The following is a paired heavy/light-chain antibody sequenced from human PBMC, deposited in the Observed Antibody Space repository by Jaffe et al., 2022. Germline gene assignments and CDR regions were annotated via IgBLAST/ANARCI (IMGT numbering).Light chain of an antibody. CDR1: QSVSSY. V-gene: IGKV3-11*01. J-gene: IGKJ4*01. CDR3: QQRSNWPRVT. CDR2: DAS. Sequence: EIVLTQSPATLSLSPGERATLSCRASQSVSSYLAWYQQKPGQAPRLLIYDASNRATGIPARFSGSGSGTDFTLTISSLEPEDFAVYYCQQRSNWPRVTFGGGTKVEIK.
Heavy chain of an antibody. V-gene: IGHV4-39*01. CDR2: IYYSGST. J-gene: IGHJ5*02. CDR1: GGSISSSSYY. Sequence: QLQLQESGPGLVKPSETLSLTCTVSGGSISSSSYYWGWIRQPPGKGLEWIGSIYYSGSTYYNPSLKSRVTISVDTSKNQFSLKLSSVTAADTAVYYCASPLYGDYVAFGPFDPWGQGTLVTVSS. CDR3: ASPLYGDYVAFGPFDP. D-gene: IGHD4-17*01.